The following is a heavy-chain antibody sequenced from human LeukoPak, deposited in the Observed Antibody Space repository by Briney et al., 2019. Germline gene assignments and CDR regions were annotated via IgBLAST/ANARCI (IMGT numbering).Heavy chain of an antibody. CDR3: VRRRRRDSSGYYYFFDY. CDR2: IGTAGDT. D-gene: IGHD3-22*01. V-gene: IGHV3-13*01. CDR1: GFTFSSYD. J-gene: IGHJ4*02. Sequence: GGSLRLSCAASGFTFSSYDTHWVRQATGKGLEWVSAIGTAGDTYYPGSVKGRFTISRENAKNSLYLQMNSLRAGDTAVYYCVRRRRRDSSGYYYFFDYWGQGTLVTVSS.